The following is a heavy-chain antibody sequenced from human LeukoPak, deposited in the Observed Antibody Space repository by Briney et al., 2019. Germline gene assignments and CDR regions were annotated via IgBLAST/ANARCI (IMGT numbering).Heavy chain of an antibody. CDR2: INWNGVST. J-gene: IGHJ1*01. CDR3: AREDGFCSGGSCYQH. D-gene: IGHD2-15*01. CDR1: GVTFDDYG. V-gene: IGHV3-20*04. Sequence: GGSLRLSCAASGVTFDDYGMSWVRQAPGKGLEWVSFINWNGVSTDYADSVKGRFTISRDNAKNSLFLQMNSLRAEDTALYYCAREDGFCSGGSCYQHWGQGTLVTVSS.